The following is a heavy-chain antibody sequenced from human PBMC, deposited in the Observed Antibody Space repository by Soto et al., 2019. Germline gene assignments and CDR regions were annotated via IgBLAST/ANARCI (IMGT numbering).Heavy chain of an antibody. CDR3: ARSIAVAGTEFDY. CDR2: VYHGGGT. J-gene: IGHJ4*02. CDR1: GYSISTGFN. V-gene: IGHV4-38-2*02. D-gene: IGHD6-19*01. Sequence: SETLSLTCTVSGYSISTGFNWGWIRRPPGKGLEWIGSVYHGGGTYYSPSLKSRVIISVDESKNQISLKLSSVTAADTALYYCARSIAVAGTEFDYWGQGTLVTVSS.